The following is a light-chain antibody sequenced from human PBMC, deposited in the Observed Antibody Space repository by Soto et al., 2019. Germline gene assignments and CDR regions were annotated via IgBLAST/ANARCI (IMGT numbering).Light chain of an antibody. Sequence: LTQPSSVSGSPGQSITISCTGTSTDIGSYNYVSWYQHRPGEASKLIIYEVANRPSGVSDRFSGSKSGNTASLTISGLQAEDEADYHCCSYTSGTAPFVFGTGTKVTVL. CDR2: EVA. CDR3: CSYTSGTAPFV. CDR1: STDIGSYNY. J-gene: IGLJ1*01. V-gene: IGLV2-14*01.